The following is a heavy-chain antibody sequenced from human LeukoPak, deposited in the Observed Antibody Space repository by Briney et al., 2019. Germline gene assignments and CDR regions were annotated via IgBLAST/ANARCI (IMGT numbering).Heavy chain of an antibody. CDR2: IYSSGST. CDR1: GGSISSYY. CDR3: ARGMAAAPERAFDI. V-gene: IGHV4-4*07. Sequence: SETLSLTCTVSGGSISSYYWNWIRQPAGKGLEWIGRIYSSGSTDYNPSLKSRVTMSVDSSKNQFSLKMNSVTAADTAVFYCARGMAAAPERAFDIWGQGTTVTVSS. D-gene: IGHD6-13*01. J-gene: IGHJ3*02.